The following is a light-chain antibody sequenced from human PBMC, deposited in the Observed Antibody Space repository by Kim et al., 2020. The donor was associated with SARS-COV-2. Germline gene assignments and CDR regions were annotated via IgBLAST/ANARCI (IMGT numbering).Light chain of an antibody. Sequence: EIVLTQSPATLSLSPGERATLSCRASQSVARYLAWFQQKPGQAPRLLIYDASSRATGIPARFSGSGSGTDYTLTISSLEPEDSAVYYCQQRSLGVTFGGGTKVEI. V-gene: IGKV3-11*01. J-gene: IGKJ4*01. CDR2: DAS. CDR1: QSVARY. CDR3: QQRSLGVT.